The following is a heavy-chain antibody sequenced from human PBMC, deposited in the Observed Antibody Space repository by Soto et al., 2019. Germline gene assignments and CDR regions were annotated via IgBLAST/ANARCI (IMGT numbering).Heavy chain of an antibody. CDR3: AREFSYFDWLLIEIHNWFDP. CDR1: GYTFTSYY. CDR2: INPSGGST. J-gene: IGHJ5*02. D-gene: IGHD3-9*01. Sequence: ASVKVSCKASGYTFTSYYMHWVRQAPGQGLEWMGIINPSGGSTSYAQKFQGRVTMTRDTSTSTVYMELSSLRSEDTAVYYCAREFSYFDWLLIEIHNWFDPWAREPWSPSPQ. V-gene: IGHV1-46*03.